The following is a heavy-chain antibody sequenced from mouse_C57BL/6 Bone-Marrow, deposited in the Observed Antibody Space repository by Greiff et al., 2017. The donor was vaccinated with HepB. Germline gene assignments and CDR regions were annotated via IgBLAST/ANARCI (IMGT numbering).Heavy chain of an antibody. V-gene: IGHV10-1*01. CDR1: GFSFNTYA. CDR2: IRSKSNNYAT. J-gene: IGHJ4*01. Sequence: EVKLMESGGGLVQPKGSLKLSCAASGFSFNTYAMNWVRQAPGKGLEWVARIRSKSNNYATYYADSVKDRFTISRDDSESMLYLQMNNLKTEDTAMYYCVRHRTTVVENAMDYWGQGTSVTVSS. CDR3: VRHRTTVVENAMDY. D-gene: IGHD1-1*01.